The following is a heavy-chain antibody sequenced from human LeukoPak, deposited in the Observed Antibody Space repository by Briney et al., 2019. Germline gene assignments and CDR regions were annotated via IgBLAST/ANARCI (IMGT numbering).Heavy chain of an antibody. V-gene: IGHV3-21*01. CDR2: ISSGGTYV. CDR3: ARWTGYDY. J-gene: IGHJ4*02. CDR1: GFTFSSYS. D-gene: IGHD3/OR15-3a*01. Sequence: GGSLRLSCAASGFTFSSYSMNWVRQPPGKGLEWVSSISSGGTYVYYADSVKGRFTISRDNAKNSLYLQMNSLRAEDTAVYYCARWTGYDYWGQGALVTVSS.